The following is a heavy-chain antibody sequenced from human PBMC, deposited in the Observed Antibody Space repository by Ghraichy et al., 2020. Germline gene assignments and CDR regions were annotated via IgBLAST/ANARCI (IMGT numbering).Heavy chain of an antibody. CDR3: ARHITMVRGVPYGMDV. Sequence: GESLNISCKGSGYSFTSYWIGWVRQMPGKGLEWMGIIYPGDSDTRYSPSFQGQVTISADKSISTAYLQWSSLKASDTAMYYCARHITMVRGVPYGMDVWGQGTTVTVSS. CDR1: GYSFTSYW. D-gene: IGHD3-10*01. J-gene: IGHJ6*02. V-gene: IGHV5-51*01. CDR2: IYPGDSDT.